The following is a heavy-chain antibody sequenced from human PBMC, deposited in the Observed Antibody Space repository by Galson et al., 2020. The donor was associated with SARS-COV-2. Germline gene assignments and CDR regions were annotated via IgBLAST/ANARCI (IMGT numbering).Heavy chain of an antibody. CDR1: GYSISSGYY. Sequence: SETLSLTCTVSGYSISSGYYWGWIRQPPGKGLEWIGSIYHSGSTYYNPSLKSRVTISVDTSKNQFSLKLSSVTAADTAVYYCASQTTPASSFDYWGQGTLVTVSS. J-gene: IGHJ4*02. CDR3: ASQTTPASSFDY. CDR2: IYHSGST. D-gene: IGHD1-1*01. V-gene: IGHV4-38-2*02.